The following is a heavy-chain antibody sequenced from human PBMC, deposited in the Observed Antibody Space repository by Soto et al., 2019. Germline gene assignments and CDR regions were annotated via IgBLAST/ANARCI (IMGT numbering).Heavy chain of an antibody. V-gene: IGHV5-10-1*01. CDR1: GYTFTNYW. CDR2: IDPSDSYT. CDR3: ARSQPIAAAGYYYYYGLDV. J-gene: IGHJ6*02. D-gene: IGHD6-13*01. Sequence: PGESLKISCKGSGYTFTNYWISWVRQMPGKGLEWMGRIDPSDSYTKCSPSFQGHVTMSGDKSITTAYLQWSSLKASDTAIYYCARSQPIAAAGYYYYYGLDVWGQGTTVTVSS.